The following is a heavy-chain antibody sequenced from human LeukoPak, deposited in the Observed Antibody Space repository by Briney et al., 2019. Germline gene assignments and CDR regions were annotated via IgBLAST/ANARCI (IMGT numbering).Heavy chain of an antibody. V-gene: IGHV3-23*01. CDR2: ISGSGGST. J-gene: IGHJ4*02. CDR3: AKGYYYDSSGLTFDY. CDR1: GFTFSSYA. Sequence: GGSLRLSCAASGFTFSSYAMSWVGQAPGKGLEGVSAISGSGGSTYYADSVKGRFTISRDNSKNTLYLQMNSLRAEDTAVYYCAKGYYYDSSGLTFDYWGQGTLVTVSS. D-gene: IGHD3-22*01.